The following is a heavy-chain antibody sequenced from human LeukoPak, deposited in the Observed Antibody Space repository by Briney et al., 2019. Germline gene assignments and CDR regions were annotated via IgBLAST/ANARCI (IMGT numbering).Heavy chain of an antibody. CDR1: GYTFTGYY. V-gene: IGHV1-2*02. J-gene: IGHJ4*02. Sequence: ASVKVSCKASGYTFTGYYIHWVRQATGQGLEWMGWINPNNGGTNYAQKFQGRVIMTRDTSFSTAYMEVSRLTSDDTAVYYCAKDTYYYESSGYYVFDYWGQGTLVTVSS. CDR2: INPNNGGT. CDR3: AKDTYYYESSGYYVFDY. D-gene: IGHD3-22*01.